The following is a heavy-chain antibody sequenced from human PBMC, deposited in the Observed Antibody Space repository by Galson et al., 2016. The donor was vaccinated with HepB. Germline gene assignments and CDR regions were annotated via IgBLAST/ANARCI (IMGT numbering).Heavy chain of an antibody. CDR3: ARDVNGGYFDL. CDR1: GFTFSRYW. D-gene: IGHD4-23*01. V-gene: IGHV3-7*03. Sequence: SLRLSCAASGFTFSRYWMSWVRLAPGKGLEWVGQINQDESEKYYLDSMKGRFTISRDNAKNSLYLQVNSLRAEDTAVYHCARDVNGGYFDLWGRGTLVSVFS. J-gene: IGHJ4*02. CDR2: INQDESEK.